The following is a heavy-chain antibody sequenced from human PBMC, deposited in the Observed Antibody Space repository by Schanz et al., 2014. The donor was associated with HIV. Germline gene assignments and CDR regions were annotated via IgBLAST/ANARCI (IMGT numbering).Heavy chain of an antibody. CDR1: GYTFTGFH. V-gene: IGHV1-2*02. CDR3: ARNRYNLLPFDI. D-gene: IGHD2-2*01. CDR2: IKPNNGAT. J-gene: IGHJ4*02. Sequence: QVQLVQSGAEVQKPGASVNVSCTASGYTFTGFHIHWVRQAPGQGLVWMGWIKPNNGATYYAQKFKGRVTMTRDTSVSTASMEMTRLTYDDTAIYFCARNRYNLLPFDIWGQGTLVTVSS.